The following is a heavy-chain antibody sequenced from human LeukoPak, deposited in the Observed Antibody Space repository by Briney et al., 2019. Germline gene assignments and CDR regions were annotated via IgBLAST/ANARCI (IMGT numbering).Heavy chain of an antibody. J-gene: IGHJ3*02. Sequence: SETLSLTCTVSSGSISNYYWSWIRQPPGKGLDWIGLIYYSESTKYNPSLKSRLTISVDTSQIHISLKMTSVTVADTTVYYCARHISGATKELSAFDIWGQGTMVNVSS. CDR2: IYYSEST. CDR1: SGSISNYY. D-gene: IGHD1-20*01. CDR3: ARHISGATKELSAFDI. V-gene: IGHV4-59*08.